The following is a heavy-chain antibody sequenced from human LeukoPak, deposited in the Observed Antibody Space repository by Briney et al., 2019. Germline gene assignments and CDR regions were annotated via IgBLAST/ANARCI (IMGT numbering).Heavy chain of an antibody. V-gene: IGHV4-59*02. CDR1: GGAVSSYD. J-gene: IGHJ3*02. CDR3: ARDRAYCGGDCYSDAFDI. D-gene: IGHD2-21*02. CDR2: NYYSGST. Sequence: SETLYVTYAVSGGAVSSYDWNWILQPPGKGLEGLGYNYYSGSTNYNPSLKSRQTRSLETSTNEFSLKQSDVTTADTAVYYCARDRAYCGGDCYSDAFDIWGQGTKVTVSS.